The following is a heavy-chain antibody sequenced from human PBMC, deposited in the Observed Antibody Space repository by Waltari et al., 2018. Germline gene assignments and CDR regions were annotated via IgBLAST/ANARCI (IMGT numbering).Heavy chain of an antibody. CDR2: INHSGST. J-gene: IGHJ4*02. V-gene: IGHV4-34*01. CDR1: GGSFSGYY. CDR3: ARISVDYFDY. Sequence: QVQLQQWGAGLLKPSETLSLTCAVYGGSFSGYYWSWIRQPPGKGLEWIGEINHSGSTNDNPSLKSRVTISVDTSKNQFSLKLSSVTAADTTVYYCARISVDYFDYWGQGTLVTVSS. D-gene: IGHD2-15*01.